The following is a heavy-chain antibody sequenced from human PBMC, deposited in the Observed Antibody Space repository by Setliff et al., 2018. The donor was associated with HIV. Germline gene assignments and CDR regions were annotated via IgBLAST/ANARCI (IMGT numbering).Heavy chain of an antibody. V-gene: IGHV4-38-2*01. CDR3: ARRIAGQGFDP. CDR2: IYHSGST. CDR1: GYSISSGYY. Sequence: SETLSLTCAVSGYSISSGYYWGWIRQPPGKGLEWIGSIYHSGSTYYNPSLKSRVTISVDTSKNQFSLKLSSVTAADTAVYYCARRIAGQGFDPWGQGTLVTVSS. D-gene: IGHD6-13*01. J-gene: IGHJ5*02.